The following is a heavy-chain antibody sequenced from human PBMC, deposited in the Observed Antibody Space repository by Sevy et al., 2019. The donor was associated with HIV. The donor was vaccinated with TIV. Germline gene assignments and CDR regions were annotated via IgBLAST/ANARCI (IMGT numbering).Heavy chain of an antibody. D-gene: IGHD2-8*01. CDR1: GFTFSSSA. CDR2: IISSGDIT. J-gene: IGHJ4*02. V-gene: IGHV3-23*01. Sequence: GGSLRLSCAASGFTFSSSAMNWVRQAPGKGLEWVSGIISSGDITYYPDSVKGRFTISRVNSKNTLYLQINSLRVEDTAIYYCAKRSNENFFDYWGQGSLVTVSS. CDR3: AKRSNENFFDY.